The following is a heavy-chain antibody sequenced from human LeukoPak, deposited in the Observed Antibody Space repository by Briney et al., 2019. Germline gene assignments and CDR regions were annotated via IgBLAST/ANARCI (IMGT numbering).Heavy chain of an antibody. CDR3: ASIYSNSWSNGPDIDY. J-gene: IGHJ4*02. V-gene: IGHV3-48*03. CDR1: GFTFSSYE. Sequence: PAGSLRLSCAASGFTFSSYEMNWVCQAPGKGLEWVSYISSSGSTIYYADSVKGRFTISRDNAKDSLYLQMISLRAADTAVYYCASIYSNSWSNGPDIDYWGQGTLVTVSS. D-gene: IGHD6-13*01. CDR2: ISSSGSTI.